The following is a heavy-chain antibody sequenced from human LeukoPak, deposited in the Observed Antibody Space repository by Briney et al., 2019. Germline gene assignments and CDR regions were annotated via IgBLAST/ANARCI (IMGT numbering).Heavy chain of an antibody. Sequence: SVKVSCKASGGTFSSYAISWVRQAPGQGLEWMGRIIPILGIANYAQKFQGRVTITADKSTSTAYMELRGLRSDDTAVYYCARDARSPECSGGSCYSPNWFDPWGQGTLVTVSS. CDR2: IIPILGIA. CDR3: ARDARSPECSGGSCYSPNWFDP. V-gene: IGHV1-69*04. CDR1: GGTFSSYA. J-gene: IGHJ5*02. D-gene: IGHD2-15*01.